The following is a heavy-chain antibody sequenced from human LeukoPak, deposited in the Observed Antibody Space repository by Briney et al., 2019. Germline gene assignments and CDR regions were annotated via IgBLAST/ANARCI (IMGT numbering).Heavy chain of an antibody. CDR1: GGSFSGYY. Sequence: SETLSLTCAVYGGSFSGYYWSWIRQPPGKGLEWIGEINHSGSTNYNPSLKSRVTISVDTSKNQFSLKLSSVTAADTAVYYCACSARRLTYSSSWYGLRYNWLDPWGQGTLVTVSS. J-gene: IGHJ5*02. D-gene: IGHD6-13*01. CDR2: INHSGST. CDR3: ACSARRLTYSSSWYGLRYNWLDP. V-gene: IGHV4-34*01.